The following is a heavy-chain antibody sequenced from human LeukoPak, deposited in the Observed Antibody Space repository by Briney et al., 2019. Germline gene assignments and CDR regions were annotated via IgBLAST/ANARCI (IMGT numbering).Heavy chain of an antibody. V-gene: IGHV3-23*01. CDR1: GFTFSSYA. CDR2: ISGSGGST. Sequence: PGGSLRLSCAASGFTFSSYAMSWVRQAPGKGLEWVSAISGSGGSTYYADSVKGRFTISRDNSKNTLYLQMNSLRAEDTAVYYCAKTGLSGGSGYYYFDYWGQRTLVTVSS. J-gene: IGHJ4*02. D-gene: IGHD3-3*01. CDR3: AKTGLSGGSGYYYFDY.